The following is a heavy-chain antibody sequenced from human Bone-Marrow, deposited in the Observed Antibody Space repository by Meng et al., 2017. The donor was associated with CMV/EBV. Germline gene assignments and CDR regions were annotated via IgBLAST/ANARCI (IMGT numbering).Heavy chain of an antibody. V-gene: IGHV4-39*07. CDR3: AREVLLGGIVVVIAIQGFFDY. D-gene: IGHD2-21*01. J-gene: IGHJ4*02. Sequence: SETLSLTCNVSGDSISSSSYYWGWIRQPPGKGLEWIGSIYYSGSTYYNPSLKSRVTISVDTSKNLFSLKLSSVTAADTAVYYCAREVLLGGIVVVIAIQGFFDYWGQGTLVTVSS. CDR2: IYYSGST. CDR1: GDSISSSSYY.